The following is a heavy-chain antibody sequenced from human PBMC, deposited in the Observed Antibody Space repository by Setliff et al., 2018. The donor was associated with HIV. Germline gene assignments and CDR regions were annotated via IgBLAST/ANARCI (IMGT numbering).Heavy chain of an antibody. V-gene: IGHV3-74*01. Sequence: ASVKVSCAASGFTFTGYWMHWVRQAPGKGLVWVSHIDSDGTGTTYADSVRGRFSISRDNAKNTLYLQMNSLRAEDTAVYYCAREGGTYRTLLWGQGTLVTVSS. CDR2: IDSDGTGT. D-gene: IGHD1-26*01. CDR3: AREGGTYRTLL. CDR1: GFTFTGYW. J-gene: IGHJ4*02.